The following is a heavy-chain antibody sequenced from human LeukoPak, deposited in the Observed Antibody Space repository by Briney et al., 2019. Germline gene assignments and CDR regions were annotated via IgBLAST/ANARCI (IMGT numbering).Heavy chain of an antibody. CDR3: ARVSRGYSYGYDY. J-gene: IGHJ4*02. CDR2: MYSGGST. V-gene: IGHV3-66*01. D-gene: IGHD5-18*01. CDR1: GFTVSSNY. Sequence: GGSLRLSCAASGFTVSSNYMGWVSQAPGKGLEWVSVMYSGGSTYYADSVKGRFTISRDNSKNTLYLQMNSLRAEDTAVYYCARVSRGYSYGYDYWGQGTLVTVSS.